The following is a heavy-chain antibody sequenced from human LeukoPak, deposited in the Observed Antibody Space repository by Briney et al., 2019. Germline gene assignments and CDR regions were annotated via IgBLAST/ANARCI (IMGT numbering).Heavy chain of an antibody. CDR2: ISYDGSNR. V-gene: IGHV3-30*03. J-gene: IGHJ4*02. CDR3: AGGGGGPRDY. Sequence: PGRSLRLSCAASGFTFSSYGMHWVRQAPGKGLEWVAVISYDGSNRYYADSVKGRFTISRDNSKNTLYLQMNSLRAEDTAVYYCAGGGGGPRDYWGQGTLVTVSS. D-gene: IGHD3-16*01. CDR1: GFTFSSYG.